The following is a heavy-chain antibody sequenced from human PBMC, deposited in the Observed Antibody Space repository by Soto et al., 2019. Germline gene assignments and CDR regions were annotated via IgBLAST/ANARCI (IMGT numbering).Heavy chain of an antibody. CDR3: AKGSYYYDSSGLRLGYWYFDL. CDR2: ISGTGGTT. CDR1: AFTLSSYA. J-gene: IGHJ2*01. V-gene: IGHV3-23*01. D-gene: IGHD3-22*01. Sequence: GGSLRLSCAASAFTLSSYAMSWVRHAPGKGLEWVSGISGTGGTTYYAGSVKGRFTISRDNSKNTLYLQMNSLRAEDTALYYCAKGSYYYDSSGLRLGYWYFDLWGRGTLVTVSS.